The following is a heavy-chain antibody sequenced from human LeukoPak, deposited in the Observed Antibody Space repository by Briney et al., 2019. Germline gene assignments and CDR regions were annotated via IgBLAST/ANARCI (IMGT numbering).Heavy chain of an antibody. CDR3: ARDLRIFQYDSSSGYWWGTTGPREHFDY. CDR2: ISAYNGNT. Sequence: GASVKVSCKASGYTFSRYGINWVRQAPGQGLEWMGWISAYNGNTNYAQNFQGRVTMTTDTSTSTSYMEIRSLRSDDTAVYYCARDLRIFQYDSSSGYWWGTTGPREHFDYWGQGTLVTVSS. CDR1: GYTFSRYG. D-gene: IGHD3-3*01. J-gene: IGHJ4*02. V-gene: IGHV1-18*01.